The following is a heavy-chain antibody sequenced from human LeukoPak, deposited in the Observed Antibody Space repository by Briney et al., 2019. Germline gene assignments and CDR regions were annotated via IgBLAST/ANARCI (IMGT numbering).Heavy chain of an antibody. D-gene: IGHD3-3*01. J-gene: IGHJ3*02. CDR3: AKGFKNYYDYWSGYSNDAFDI. V-gene: IGHV3-30*18. CDR2: ISYDGSNA. CDR1: GFTFTTYW. Sequence: PGGSLRLSCAASGFTFTTYWMSWVRQAPGKGLEWVAVISYDGSNAYYADSVKGRFTISRDNSQNTLYLQVNSLRPEDTAVYYCAKGFKNYYDYWSGYSNDAFDIWGQGTMVTVSS.